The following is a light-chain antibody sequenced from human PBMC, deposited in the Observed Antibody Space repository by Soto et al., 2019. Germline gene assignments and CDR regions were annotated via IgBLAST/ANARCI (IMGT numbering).Light chain of an antibody. CDR3: QQYGDSPWT. CDR2: GAF. CDR1: QYISTK. J-gene: IGKJ1*01. Sequence: VLTQSPDSLPLSPGERATLSCRASQYISTKLAWYQQKPGQAPRLLFSGAFNRATDTPDRFSGSVSGTDFTLIISGVEAEDFALCYCQQYGDSPWTFGQG. V-gene: IGKV3-20*01.